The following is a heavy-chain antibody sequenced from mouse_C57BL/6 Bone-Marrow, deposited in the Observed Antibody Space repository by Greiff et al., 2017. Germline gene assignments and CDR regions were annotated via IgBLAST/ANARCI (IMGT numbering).Heavy chain of an antibody. CDR3: ARPYYSNYWYFDV. J-gene: IGHJ1*03. CDR2: IYPGSGST. CDR1: GYTFTSYW. V-gene: IGHV1-55*01. D-gene: IGHD2-5*01. Sequence: QMQQPGAELVKPGASVKMSCKASGYTFTSYWITWVKQRPGQGLEWIGDIYPGSGSTNYNEKFKSKATLTVDTSSSTAYMQLSSLTSEDSAVYYCARPYYSNYWYFDVWGTETTVTVAS.